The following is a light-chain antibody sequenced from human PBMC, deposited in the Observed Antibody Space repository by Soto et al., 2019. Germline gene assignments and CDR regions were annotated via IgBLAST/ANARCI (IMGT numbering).Light chain of an antibody. CDR3: QQYGSSPPYT. CDR2: GAS. V-gene: IGKV3-20*01. Sequence: EIVLTQSPGTLSLSPGDGATLSCRASQSVSSNYLAWYQQKPGQAPMLLIFGASNRASDIPDRFSGSGSGTDFTLTISRLEPEDFAVYYCQQYGSSPPYTFGQGTKVEIK. CDR1: QSVSSNY. J-gene: IGKJ2*01.